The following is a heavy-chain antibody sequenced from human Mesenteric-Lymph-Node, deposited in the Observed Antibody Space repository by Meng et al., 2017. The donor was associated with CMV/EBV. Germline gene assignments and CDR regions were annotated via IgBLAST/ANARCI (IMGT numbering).Heavy chain of an antibody. D-gene: IGHD6-6*01. V-gene: IGHV3-30*02. J-gene: IGHJ6*02. Sequence: GESLKISCAASGFTFSSYGMHWVRQAPGKGLEWVAFMRYDGSDKYYADSVKGRFTISRDNAKNTLNLQMNSLRAEDTAVYYCARDWGIAVRPGYYYNGMDVWGQGTTVTVSS. CDR1: GFTFSSYG. CDR2: MRYDGSDK. CDR3: ARDWGIAVRPGYYYNGMDV.